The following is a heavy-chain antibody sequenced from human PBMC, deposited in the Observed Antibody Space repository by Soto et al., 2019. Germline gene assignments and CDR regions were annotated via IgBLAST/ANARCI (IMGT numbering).Heavy chain of an antibody. Sequence: PSETLSLTCTVSGGSITSRGYYWSWIRQLPGRGLEWIGYIYFSGTTYYNPSLRSRLSISVDTSKNQFSLKLSSVIAADTAMYYCKGVSRSRWFRGPFDYWGQGTLVTVYS. CDR2: IYFSGTT. CDR1: GGSITSRGYY. D-gene: IGHD6-13*01. V-gene: IGHV4-31*03. J-gene: IGHJ4*02. CDR3: KGVSRSRWFRGPFDY.